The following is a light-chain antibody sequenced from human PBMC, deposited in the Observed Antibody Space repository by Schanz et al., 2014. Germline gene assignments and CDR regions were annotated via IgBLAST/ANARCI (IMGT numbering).Light chain of an antibody. CDR2: DAS. J-gene: IGKJ4*01. Sequence: EIVMTQSPATLSLSPGEGAALSCRASQSVSNNLAWYQQKPGQAPRLLIYDASNRATGIPARFSGSGSGADFTLIITRLEPEDFAVYYCQQRSNWPPFTFGGGTKVEIK. CDR3: QQRSNWPPFT. CDR1: QSVSNN. V-gene: IGKV3-11*01.